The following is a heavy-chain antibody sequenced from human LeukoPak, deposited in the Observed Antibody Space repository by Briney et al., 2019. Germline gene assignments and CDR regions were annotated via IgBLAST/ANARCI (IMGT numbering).Heavy chain of an antibody. V-gene: IGHV3-33*01. CDR3: ARDFAGHGYYYYGMDV. J-gene: IGHJ6*02. CDR1: GFTFSSCG. D-gene: IGHD4-17*01. Sequence: GGSLRLSCAASGFTFSSCGMHWVRQAPGKGLEWVAVTWYDGSNKYYADSVKGRFTISRDNSKNTLYLQMNSLRAEDTAVYYCARDFAGHGYYYYGMDVWGQGTTVTVSS. CDR2: TWYDGSNK.